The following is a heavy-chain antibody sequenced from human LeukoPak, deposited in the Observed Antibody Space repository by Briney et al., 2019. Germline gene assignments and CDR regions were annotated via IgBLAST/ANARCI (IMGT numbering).Heavy chain of an antibody. CDR3: ARGAPSGDTAMVLFDY. D-gene: IGHD5-18*01. J-gene: IGHJ4*02. CDR1: GFTFSSYW. Sequence: GGSLRLSCAASGFTFSSYWMHWVRQAPGKGLVWVSRINTDGSSTSYADSVKGRFTISRDNAKNTLYLQMNSLRAEDTAVYYCARGAPSGDTAMVLFDYWGQGTPVTVSS. CDR2: INTDGSST. V-gene: IGHV3-74*01.